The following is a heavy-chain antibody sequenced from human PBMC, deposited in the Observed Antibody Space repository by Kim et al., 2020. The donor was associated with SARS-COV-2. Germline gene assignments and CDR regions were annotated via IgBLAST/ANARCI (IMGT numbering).Heavy chain of an antibody. CDR1: GGSFSGYY. D-gene: IGHD3-3*01. CDR3: ARGGTYYDFWSGTPAYFDY. Sequence: SETLSLTCAVYGGSFSGYYWSWIRQPPGKGLEWIGEINHSGSTNYNPSLKSRVTISVDTSKNQFSLKLSSVTAADTAVYYCARGGTYYDFWSGTPAYFDYWGQGTLVTVSS. V-gene: IGHV4-34*01. J-gene: IGHJ4*02. CDR2: INHSGST.